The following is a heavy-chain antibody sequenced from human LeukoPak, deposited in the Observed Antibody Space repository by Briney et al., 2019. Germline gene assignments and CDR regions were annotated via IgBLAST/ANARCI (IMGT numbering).Heavy chain of an antibody. J-gene: IGHJ3*02. D-gene: IGHD1-26*01. CDR3: AKPWETFRFAFDI. CDR2: IIGTSATT. CDR1: GFTFSGYA. Sequence: GGSLRLSCAASGFTFSGYAMSWVRQAPGKGLEWVSAIIGTSATTFYADSVKGRFTISRDNSKNTLYLQMNSLRAEDTAVYYCAKPWETFRFAFDIWGQGTMVTVSS. V-gene: IGHV3-23*01.